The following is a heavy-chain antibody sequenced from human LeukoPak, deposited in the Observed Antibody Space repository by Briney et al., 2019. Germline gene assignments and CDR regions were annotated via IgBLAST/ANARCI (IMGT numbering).Heavy chain of an antibody. CDR3: ARIPISGYDEGHDYYYYGMDV. J-gene: IGHJ6*02. V-gene: IGHV4-59*08. Sequence: SETLSLTCTVSGGSISSYYWSWIRQPPGKGLEWIGYIYYSGSTNYNPSLKSRVTISVDTSKNQFSLKLSSVTAADTAVYYCARIPISGYDEGHDYYYYGMDVWGQGTTVTVSS. CDR1: GGSISSYY. D-gene: IGHD5-12*01. CDR2: IYYSGST.